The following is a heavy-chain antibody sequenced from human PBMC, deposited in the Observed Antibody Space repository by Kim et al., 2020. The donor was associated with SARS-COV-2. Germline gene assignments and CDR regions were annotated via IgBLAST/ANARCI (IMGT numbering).Heavy chain of an antibody. J-gene: IGHJ4*02. D-gene: IGHD3-3*01. CDR1: GFTFSGYA. CDR3: AKRSAYNFEY. CDR2: VDSGGGGT. Sequence: GGSLRLSCAASGFTFSGYAMSWVRQAPGKGLEWFSTVDSGGGGTYFADSVKGRFTISRDNPKNTLFLQMNSLRAEDTAVYYCAKRSAYNFEYWGQGTLVT. V-gene: IGHV3-23*01.